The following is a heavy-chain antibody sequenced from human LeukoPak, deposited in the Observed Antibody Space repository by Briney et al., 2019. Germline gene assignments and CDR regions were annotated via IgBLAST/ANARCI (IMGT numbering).Heavy chain of an antibody. V-gene: IGHV3-30*02. Sequence: WVRQAPGKGLEWVAFLRYDGSNKYYADSVKGRFTISRDNSKNTLYLQMNSLRAEDTAVYYCAKDSTSQLWLRALDYWGQGTLVTVSS. D-gene: IGHD5-18*01. J-gene: IGHJ4*02. CDR3: AKDSTSQLWLRALDY. CDR2: LRYDGSNK.